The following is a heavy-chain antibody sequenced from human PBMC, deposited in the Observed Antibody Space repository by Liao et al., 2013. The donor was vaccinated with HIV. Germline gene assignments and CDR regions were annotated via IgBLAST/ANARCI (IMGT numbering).Heavy chain of an antibody. CDR3: ATDGSAPNAFDI. Sequence: QVQLQQWGAGLLKPSETLSLTCAVYGESFRGYFWSWIRQAPGKGLEWIGDINHRRSTNYNPSLKSRVTISVDSSKNQFALKLNSVTAADTAVYYCATDGSAPNAFDIWGQGTIVTVSS. J-gene: IGHJ3*02. CDR2: INHRRST. CDR1: GESFRGYF. V-gene: IGHV4-34*01. D-gene: IGHD3-10*01.